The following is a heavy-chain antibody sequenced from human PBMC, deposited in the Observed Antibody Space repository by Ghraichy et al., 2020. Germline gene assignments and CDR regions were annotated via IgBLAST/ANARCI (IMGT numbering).Heavy chain of an antibody. D-gene: IGHD6-6*01. CDR1: GGSISSSSYY. CDR3: ASPKLRIAARPNDAFDI. CDR2: IYYSGST. Sequence: SQTLSLTCTVSGGSISSSSYYWGWIRQPPGKGLEWIGSIYYSGSTYYNPSLKSRVTISVDTSKNQFSLKLSSVTAADTAVYYCASPKLRIAARPNDAFDIWGQGTMVTVSS. J-gene: IGHJ3*02. V-gene: IGHV4-39*01.